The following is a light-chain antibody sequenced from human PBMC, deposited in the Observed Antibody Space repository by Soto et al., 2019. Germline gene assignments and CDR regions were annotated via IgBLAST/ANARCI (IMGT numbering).Light chain of an antibody. CDR3: QQYGSSPPAT. J-gene: IGKJ2*01. V-gene: IGKV3-20*01. CDR2: GAS. CDR1: QSVSGSN. Sequence: EIVLTQSPGTLSLSPGERATLSCRASQSVSGSNLAWYQQKPGQAPRLLIYGASSRATGIPDRFTGSGSGTDFTLTIVGLEPEDFALYYCQQYGSSPPATFGQGTNLEIK.